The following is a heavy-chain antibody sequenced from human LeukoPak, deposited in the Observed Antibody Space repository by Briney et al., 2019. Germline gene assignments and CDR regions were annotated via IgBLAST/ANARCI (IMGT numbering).Heavy chain of an antibody. V-gene: IGHV1-2*04. CDR1: GYTFTGYY. Sequence: ASVKVSCKASGYTFTGYYMHWVRQAPGQGREWMGWINPNRGGTNYAQKFQGWVTMTRDTSISTDYKELSRLRSDDTAVYYCARGRPMVRGVTDLYYFDYWGQGTLVTVSS. CDR2: INPNRGGT. J-gene: IGHJ4*02. CDR3: ARGRPMVRGVTDLYYFDY. D-gene: IGHD3-10*01.